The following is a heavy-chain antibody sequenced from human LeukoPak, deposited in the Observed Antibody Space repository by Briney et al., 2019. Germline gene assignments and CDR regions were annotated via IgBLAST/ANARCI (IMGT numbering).Heavy chain of an antibody. CDR1: GYTFTSYA. Sequence: ASVKVSCKASGYTFTSYAMNWVRQAPGQGLEWMGWINTNTGNPTYAQGFTGRFVFSLDTSVSTAYLQISGLKAEDTAVYYCASYSTHSSGWYDADYWGQGTLVTVSS. V-gene: IGHV7-4-1*02. CDR2: INTNTGNP. CDR3: ASYSTHSSGWYDADY. D-gene: IGHD6-19*01. J-gene: IGHJ4*02.